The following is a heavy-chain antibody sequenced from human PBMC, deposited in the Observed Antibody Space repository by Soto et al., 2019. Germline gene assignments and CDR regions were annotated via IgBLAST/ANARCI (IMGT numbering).Heavy chain of an antibody. D-gene: IGHD4-17*01. Sequence: ASVKVSCKVSGNTLSGLPMHWVRQAPGKGLEWMGSLDYEEGERNLAHRFQGRVTVTEDTSTGTAYMDLSSLKSEDTAVYYCAAGVTTFDYWGQGTLVTAPQ. V-gene: IGHV1-24*01. J-gene: IGHJ4*02. CDR1: GNTLSGLP. CDR3: AAGVTTFDY. CDR2: LDYEEGER.